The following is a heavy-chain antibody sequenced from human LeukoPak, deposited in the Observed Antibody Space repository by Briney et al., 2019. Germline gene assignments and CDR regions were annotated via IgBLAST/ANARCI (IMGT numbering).Heavy chain of an antibody. CDR1: GFTFSNYA. CDR2: ISGGGGGT. V-gene: IGHV3-23*01. D-gene: IGHD2-2*01. J-gene: IGHJ4*02. Sequence: PGGSLRLSCAASGFTFSNYAMSWVRQAPGKGLEWVSAISGGGGGTYYADSVKGRFTISGDNSRNTLFLQMNSLRAEDTAVYYCAHGAMYQLEYWGQGTLVTVSS. CDR3: AHGAMYQLEY.